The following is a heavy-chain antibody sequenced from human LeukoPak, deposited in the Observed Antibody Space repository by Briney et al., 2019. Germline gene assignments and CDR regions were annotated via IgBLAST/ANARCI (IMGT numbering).Heavy chain of an antibody. CDR3: ARRGARTYYYDSSGYGHFDY. CDR1: GGSISSSSYY. V-gene: IGHV4-39*01. J-gene: IGHJ4*02. CDR2: IYYSGST. D-gene: IGHD3-22*01. Sequence: PSETLSLTCTVSGGSISSSSYYWGWLRQPPGKGLEWIGSIYYSGSTYYNPSLKSRVTISVDTSKNQFSLKLSSVTAADTAVYYCARRGARTYYYDSSGYGHFDYWGQGTLVTVSS.